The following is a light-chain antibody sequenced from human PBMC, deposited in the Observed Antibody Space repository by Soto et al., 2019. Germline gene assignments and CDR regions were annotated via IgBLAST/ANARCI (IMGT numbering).Light chain of an antibody. Sequence: EIVMTQSPATLSLSPGERATLSCRASQSVSSKLAWFQQKPGQAPRLLIYGSYTRATGIPARFIGSGSGTEFTLTISSLQSEDFAVYYCQQYNNWPLTFGQGTKVEIK. V-gene: IGKV3D-15*01. CDR3: QQYNNWPLT. CDR2: GSY. CDR1: QSVSSK. J-gene: IGKJ1*01.